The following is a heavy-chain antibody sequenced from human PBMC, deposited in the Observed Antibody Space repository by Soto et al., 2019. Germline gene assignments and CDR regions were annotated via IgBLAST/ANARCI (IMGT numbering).Heavy chain of an antibody. J-gene: IGHJ4*02. Sequence: QLQLQESGPGLVKPSETLSLTCTVSGGSISSSSYYWGWIRQPPGKGLEWIGSIYYSGSTYYNPSLKSRVTISVDTSKNQFSLKLSSVTAADTAVYYCARGQSGGDYVDLVSLWGQGTLVTVSS. CDR2: IYYSGST. V-gene: IGHV4-39*01. CDR3: ARGQSGGDYVDLVSL. D-gene: IGHD4-17*01. CDR1: GGSISSSSYY.